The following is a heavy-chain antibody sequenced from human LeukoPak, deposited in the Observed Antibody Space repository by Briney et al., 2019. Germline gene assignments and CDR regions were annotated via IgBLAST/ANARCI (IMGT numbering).Heavy chain of an antibody. V-gene: IGHV4-39*01. J-gene: IGHJ4*02. CDR3: ARSDTAMVLDY. Sequence: SETLSLTCTVSGGSISSSSYYWGWIRQPPGKGLEWIGSIYYSGSTYYNPSLKSRVTISVDTSKNQFSLKLSSATAADTAVYYCARSDTAMVLDYWGQGTLVTVSS. D-gene: IGHD5-18*01. CDR2: IYYSGST. CDR1: GGSISSSSYY.